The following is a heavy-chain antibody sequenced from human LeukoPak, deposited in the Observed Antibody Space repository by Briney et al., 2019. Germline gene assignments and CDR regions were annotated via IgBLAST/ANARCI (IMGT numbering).Heavy chain of an antibody. CDR2: ISGSGLVT. CDR1: GFSLGNYA. J-gene: IGHJ3*01. V-gene: IGHV3-23*01. Sequence: GSLRLSCAASGFSLGNYAMSWVRQAPGKGLEWVSVISGSGLVTFYADSVQGRFTISRDGSKTLYFLQMNSLRGEDTAVYYCAKATTVVTLDNAFDLWGPETLVTVSS. CDR3: AKATTVVTLDNAFDL. D-gene: IGHD4-23*01.